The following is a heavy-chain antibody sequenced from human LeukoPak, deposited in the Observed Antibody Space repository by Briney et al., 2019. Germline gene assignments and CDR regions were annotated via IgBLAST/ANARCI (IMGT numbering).Heavy chain of an antibody. D-gene: IGHD6-19*01. J-gene: IGHJ4*02. CDR2: ITTTSIP. Sequence: GGSLRLSCEASGFTFSTYAMTWFRQAPGKGLEWVSTITTTSIPVYADSVRGRFATSRDNSKNILYLQMDRLRAEDTAVYYCANSGPGLGWSRCYLDFWGRGTLVTVSS. CDR1: GFTFSTYA. CDR3: ANSGPGLGWSRCYLDF. V-gene: IGHV3-23*01.